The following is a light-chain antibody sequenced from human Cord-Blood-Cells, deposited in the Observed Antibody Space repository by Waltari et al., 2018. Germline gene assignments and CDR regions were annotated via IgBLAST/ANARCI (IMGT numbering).Light chain of an antibody. V-gene: IGLV2-23*01. CDR3: CSYAGRWV. CDR1: SSDVGSYNL. Sequence: QSALPQPASVSGSPGQSITISCTGTSSDVGSYNLVSWYQQHPGKAPKLMIYEGSKRPSGVSNRLSGSKSGNTASRTIAGLQAEDEADYYCCSYAGRWVFGGGTKLTVL. J-gene: IGLJ3*02. CDR2: EGS.